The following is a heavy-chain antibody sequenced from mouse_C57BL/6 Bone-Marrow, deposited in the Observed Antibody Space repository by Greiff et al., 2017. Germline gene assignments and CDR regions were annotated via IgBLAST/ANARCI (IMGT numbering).Heavy chain of an antibody. V-gene: IGHV5-17*01. J-gene: IGHJ4*01. D-gene: IGHD1-1*01. CDR1: GFTFSDYG. Sequence: EVKLVESGGGLVKPGGSLKLSCAASGFTFSDYGMHWVRQAPEKGLEWVAYISSGSSTIYYADTVKGRFTISRDNAKNTLFLQMTSLRSEDTAMYYCASAHITTVVAYYYAMDYWGQGTSVTVSS. CDR2: ISSGSSTI. CDR3: ASAHITTVVAYYYAMDY.